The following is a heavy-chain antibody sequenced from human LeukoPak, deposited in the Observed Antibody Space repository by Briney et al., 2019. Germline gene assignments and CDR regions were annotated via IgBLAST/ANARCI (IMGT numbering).Heavy chain of an antibody. Sequence: PGGSLRLSCAASGFTFSNAWMSWVRQAPGKGLEWVGRIKSKTDGGTTDYAAPVKGRFTISRDDSKNTLYLQMNSLETEDTAVYYCTTVCSSSTSRYSAFDYWGQGTLVTVSS. D-gene: IGHD2-2*01. V-gene: IGHV3-15*01. J-gene: IGHJ4*02. CDR1: GFTFSNAW. CDR3: TTVCSSSTSRYSAFDY. CDR2: IKSKTDGGTT.